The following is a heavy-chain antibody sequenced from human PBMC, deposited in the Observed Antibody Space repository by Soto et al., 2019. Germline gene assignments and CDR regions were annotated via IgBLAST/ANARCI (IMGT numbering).Heavy chain of an antibody. Sequence: QLQLQESGPGLVKPSETLSLTCTVSGGSISSSSYYWGWIRQPPGKGLEWIGSIYYSGSTYYNPSLKSRVTISVDTSKNQFSLKLSSVTAADTAVYYCARRLGGWSYMYYFDYWGQGTLVTVSS. CDR1: GGSISSSSYY. CDR2: IYYSGST. CDR3: ARRLGGWSYMYYFDY. J-gene: IGHJ4*02. V-gene: IGHV4-39*01. D-gene: IGHD6-19*01.